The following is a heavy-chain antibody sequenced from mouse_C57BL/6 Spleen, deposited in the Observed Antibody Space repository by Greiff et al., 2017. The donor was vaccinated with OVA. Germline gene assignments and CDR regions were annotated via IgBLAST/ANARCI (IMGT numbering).Heavy chain of an antibody. CDR2: INPNNGGT. CDR1: GYTFTDYN. Sequence: VQLKQSGPELVKPGASVKIPCKASGYTFTDYNMDWVKQSHGKSLEWIGDINPNNGGTIYNQKFKGKATLTVDKSSSTAYMELRSLTSEDTAVYYCARGAGLFAYWGQGTLVTVSA. CDR3: ARGAGLFAY. J-gene: IGHJ3*01. D-gene: IGHD6-1*01. V-gene: IGHV1-18*01.